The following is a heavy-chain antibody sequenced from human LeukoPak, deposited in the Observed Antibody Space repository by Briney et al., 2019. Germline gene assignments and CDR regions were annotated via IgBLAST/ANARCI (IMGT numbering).Heavy chain of an antibody. CDR3: ARAIGSSWYGYYFDY. Sequence: SETLSLTCAVYGGSFSGYYWSWIRQPPGKGLEWIGSIYHSGSTYYNPSLKSRVTISVDTSKNQFSLKLSSVTAADTAVYYCARAIGSSWYGYYFDYWGQGTLVTVSS. V-gene: IGHV4-34*01. D-gene: IGHD6-13*01. CDR2: IYHSGST. CDR1: GGSFSGYY. J-gene: IGHJ4*02.